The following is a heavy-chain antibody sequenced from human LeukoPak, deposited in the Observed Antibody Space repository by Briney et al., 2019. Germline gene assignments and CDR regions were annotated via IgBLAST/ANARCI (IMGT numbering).Heavy chain of an antibody. D-gene: IGHD3-22*01. CDR3: ASDRRSDSSGYAFDI. Sequence: GGSLRLSCAASGFIFSSYSMNWVRQAPGKGLEWVSYISSSSSIIYYADSVKGRFTISRDNAKNSLYLQMNSLGAEDTAFYYCASDRRSDSSGYAFDIWGQGTMVTVSS. CDR1: GFIFSSYS. V-gene: IGHV3-48*01. J-gene: IGHJ3*02. CDR2: ISSSSSII.